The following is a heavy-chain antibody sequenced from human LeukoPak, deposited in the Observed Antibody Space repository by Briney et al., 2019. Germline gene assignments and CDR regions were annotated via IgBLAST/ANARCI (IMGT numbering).Heavy chain of an antibody. CDR3: ARDWGSIKVITDY. V-gene: IGHV1-18*01. CDR2: ISTYNGNT. CDR1: GYPFTSYG. J-gene: IGHJ4*02. D-gene: IGHD3-16*01. Sequence: ASVKVSCKASGYPFTSYGLSWVRQAPGQGLEWMGWISTYNGNTNYAQKFQGRVTMTRDTSTSTAYMELRSLRSDDTAVYYCARDWGSIKVITDYWGQGTLVTVSS.